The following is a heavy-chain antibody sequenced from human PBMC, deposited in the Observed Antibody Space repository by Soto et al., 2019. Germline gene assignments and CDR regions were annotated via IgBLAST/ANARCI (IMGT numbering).Heavy chain of an antibody. D-gene: IGHD6-6*01. CDR3: ARDKWYSSSYDAFDI. V-gene: IGHV4-31*03. Sequence: SETLSLTCTVSGGSISSGGYYWSWIRQHPGKGLEWIGYIYYSGSTYYNPSLKSRVTISVDTSKNQFSLKLSSVTAADTAVYYCARDKWYSSSYDAFDIWGQGTMVTVSS. J-gene: IGHJ3*02. CDR2: IYYSGST. CDR1: GGSISSGGYY.